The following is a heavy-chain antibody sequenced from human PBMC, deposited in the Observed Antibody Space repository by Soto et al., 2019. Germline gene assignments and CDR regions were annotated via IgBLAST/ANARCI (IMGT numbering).Heavy chain of an antibody. CDR1: GGSISSYY. Sequence: SETLSLTCTVSGGSISSYYWSWIRQPPGKGLEWIGYIYYSGSTNYNPSLKSRVTISVDTSKNQFSLKLSSVTAADTAVYYCARTANWGSKDAFDIWGQGTMVTVSS. CDR2: IYYSGST. D-gene: IGHD7-27*01. J-gene: IGHJ3*02. CDR3: ARTANWGSKDAFDI. V-gene: IGHV4-59*08.